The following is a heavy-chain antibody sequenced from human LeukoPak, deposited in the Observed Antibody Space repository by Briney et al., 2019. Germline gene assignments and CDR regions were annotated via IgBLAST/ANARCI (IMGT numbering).Heavy chain of an antibody. CDR1: GGSISSTTYY. CDR3: AREGPSTAMVSL. V-gene: IGHV4-39*07. J-gene: IGHJ4*02. Sequence: PSETLSLTCTVSGGSISSTTYYWGWIRQPPGKGLEWIGSISYSGSTYYNPSLKSRVTVSADTSKNHFSLKLSSVTAADTAVYYCAREGPSTAMVSLWGQGTLVTVSS. D-gene: IGHD5-18*01. CDR2: ISYSGST.